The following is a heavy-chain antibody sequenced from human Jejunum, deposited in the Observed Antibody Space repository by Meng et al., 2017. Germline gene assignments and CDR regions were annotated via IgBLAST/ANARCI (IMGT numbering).Heavy chain of an antibody. V-gene: IGHV3-48*03. CDR2: ITSRGDIA. CDR3: ATDLYGVKDFDD. CDR1: GFVFSDYE. Sequence: GESLKISCAASGFVFSDYEFNWVRQAPGKGLEWISYITSRGDIALYADSVKGRFTISRDSAKNSVYLQMNSLRAEDTAVYFCATDLYGVKDFDDWGQGTLVTVCS. J-gene: IGHJ4*02. D-gene: IGHD3-3*01.